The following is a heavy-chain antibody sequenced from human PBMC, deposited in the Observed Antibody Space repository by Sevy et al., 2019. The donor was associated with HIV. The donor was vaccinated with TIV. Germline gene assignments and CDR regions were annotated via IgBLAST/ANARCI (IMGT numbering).Heavy chain of an antibody. J-gene: IGHJ4*02. CDR2: IVGSGANT. Sequence: GGSLRLSCAASGFTFSSYAMTWVRQAPGKGLEWVSAIVGSGANTYHADSVKGRFTISRDNSKNTLFLQMDSLRAEDTAVYYCAKSNYGGLLEYWGQGTLVTVSS. V-gene: IGHV3-23*01. CDR1: GFTFSSYA. D-gene: IGHD4-17*01. CDR3: AKSNYGGLLEY.